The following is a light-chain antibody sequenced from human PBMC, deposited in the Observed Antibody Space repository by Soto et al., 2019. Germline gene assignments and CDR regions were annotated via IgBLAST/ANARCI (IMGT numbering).Light chain of an antibody. CDR1: QGLSSSY. Sequence: EIVLTQSPGTLSLSPGERATLSCMASQGLSSSYLAWYQQKPVQAPRLLIYGASSRATGIPDRFSGSGSGTDFTLTISRLEPEDFAVYYCQHYVISPWTFGQGTK. CDR3: QHYVISPWT. CDR2: GAS. J-gene: IGKJ1*01. V-gene: IGKV3-20*01.